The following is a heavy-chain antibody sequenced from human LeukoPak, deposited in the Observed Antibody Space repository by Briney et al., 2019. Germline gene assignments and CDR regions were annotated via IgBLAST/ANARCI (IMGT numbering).Heavy chain of an antibody. CDR2: ISHDGSNK. Sequence: GRSLRLSCAASGFTFSTYGMHWVRQAPGKGLEWVAVISHDGSNKYYADSVKGRFTISRDNSKNTLYLQMNSLRAEDTAVYYCAKDEYSYGFDYWGQGTLVTVSS. J-gene: IGHJ4*02. CDR3: AKDEYSYGFDY. CDR1: GFTFSTYG. D-gene: IGHD5-18*01. V-gene: IGHV3-30*18.